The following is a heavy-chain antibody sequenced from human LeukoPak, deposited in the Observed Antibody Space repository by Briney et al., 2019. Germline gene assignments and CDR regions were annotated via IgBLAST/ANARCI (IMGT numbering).Heavy chain of an antibody. CDR2: ISSSATTI. D-gene: IGHD4/OR15-4a*01. Sequence: GGSLRLSCAASGFTFSSYEMKWLRQAPGKGLEWVSYISSSATTIYYADSVKGRFTISRDNAKNSLYLQMNSLRAEDTAVYYCARGGMVPDWGQGTLVTVSS. CDR1: GFTFSSYE. CDR3: ARGGMVPD. J-gene: IGHJ4*02. V-gene: IGHV3-48*03.